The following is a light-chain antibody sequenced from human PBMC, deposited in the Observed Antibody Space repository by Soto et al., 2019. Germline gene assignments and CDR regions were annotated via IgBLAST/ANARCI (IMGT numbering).Light chain of an antibody. Sequence: EIVLTQSPGTLSLSPGERATLSCRASQSVSSGYLAWYQQKPVQAPRLLIYGSSSRPTGIPDRFSGSWYGTDFILNMSRLEPEDFAVYHCQQYGSSPPTFGQGTKVEIK. CDR2: GSS. CDR1: QSVSSGY. CDR3: QQYGSSPPT. J-gene: IGKJ1*01. V-gene: IGKV3-20*01.